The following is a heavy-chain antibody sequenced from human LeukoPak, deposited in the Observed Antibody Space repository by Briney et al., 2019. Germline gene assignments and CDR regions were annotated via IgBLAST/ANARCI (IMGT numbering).Heavy chain of an antibody. V-gene: IGHV3-48*01. CDR1: GFTFSSYS. Sequence: GGSLRLSCAASGFTFSSYSMNWVRQAPGRGLEWVSYISSRSSTIYYADSVKGRFIISRDNAKNSLFLQLNSLRAEDTAVYYCARDQPFAVTSLYYFDSWGQGTLVTVSS. CDR2: ISSRSSTI. CDR3: ARDQPFAVTSLYYFDS. J-gene: IGHJ4*02. D-gene: IGHD4-17*01.